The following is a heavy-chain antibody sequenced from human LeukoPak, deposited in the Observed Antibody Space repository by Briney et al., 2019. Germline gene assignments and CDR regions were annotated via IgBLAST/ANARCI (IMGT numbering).Heavy chain of an antibody. J-gene: IGHJ6*03. CDR1: GGSISSYY. CDR2: IYYSGST. V-gene: IGHV4-59*01. Sequence: SETLSLTCTVSGGSISSYYWSWIRQPPGKGLEWIGYIYYSGSTNYNPSLKSRVTISVDTSKNQFSLKLSSVTAADTAVYYCARTTEAHSWRRRYYDYYMDVWGKGTTVTVSS. CDR3: ARTTEAHSWRRRYYDYYMDV. D-gene: IGHD6-13*01.